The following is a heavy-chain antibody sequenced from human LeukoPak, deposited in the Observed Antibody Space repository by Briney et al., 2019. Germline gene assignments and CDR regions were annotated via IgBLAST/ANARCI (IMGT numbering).Heavy chain of an antibody. V-gene: IGHV3-7*01. CDR1: GFTFTSYW. D-gene: IGHD6-19*01. Sequence: GGSLRLSCAASGFTFTSYWMNWVRQAPGKGLEWVANIKQDGSERYYVDSVKGRFTISRDNAKNSLYLQMNSLRAEDTGVYYCAGSGWQVYFDYWGQGTLVTVPP. CDR3: AGSGWQVYFDY. CDR2: IKQDGSER. J-gene: IGHJ4*02.